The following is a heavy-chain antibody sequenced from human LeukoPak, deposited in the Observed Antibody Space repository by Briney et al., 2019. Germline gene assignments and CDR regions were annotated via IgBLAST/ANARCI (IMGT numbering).Heavy chain of an antibody. D-gene: IGHD3-10*01. CDR3: AKDPGYYGSGSLNWFDP. CDR2: IRYDGSKK. V-gene: IGHV3-30*02. Sequence: GGAVRLSCAASGCTFSSYGMHWVRQAPGKGLEGVAFIRYDGSKKYYADSVKGRFTISRDNSKNTVYLQMNSVRAEDTAVYYCAKDPGYYGSGSLNWFDPWGQGTLVTVSS. J-gene: IGHJ5*02. CDR1: GCTFSSYG.